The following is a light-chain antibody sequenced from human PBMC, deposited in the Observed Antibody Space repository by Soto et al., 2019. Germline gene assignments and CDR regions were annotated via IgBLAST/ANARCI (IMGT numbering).Light chain of an antibody. J-gene: IGKJ1*01. CDR1: QSITGY. Sequence: DIQMTQSPSSLSASVGDRVTITCRASQSITGYLNWYQQKPGKVPKLLIYAASTLQSGVPSRFSGSGSGTDFTLTLISLQADDSATYYCHQSFIAPWTFGHGTKVEIK. CDR3: HQSFIAPWT. CDR2: AAS. V-gene: IGKV1-39*01.